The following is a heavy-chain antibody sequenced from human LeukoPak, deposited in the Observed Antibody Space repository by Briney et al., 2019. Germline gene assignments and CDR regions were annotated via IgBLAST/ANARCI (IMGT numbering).Heavy chain of an antibody. CDR3: AREGIQLWHHYYYYGMDV. D-gene: IGHD5-18*01. J-gene: IGHJ6*02. CDR1: GFTFSDYY. V-gene: IGHV3-11*01. CDR2: ISSSGSTI. Sequence: PGGSLRLSCAASGFTFSDYYMSWIRQAPGKGLEWVSYISSSGSTIYYADSVKGRFTISRDNAKNPLYLQMNSLRAEDTAVYYCAREGIQLWHHYYYYGMDVWGQGTTVTVSS.